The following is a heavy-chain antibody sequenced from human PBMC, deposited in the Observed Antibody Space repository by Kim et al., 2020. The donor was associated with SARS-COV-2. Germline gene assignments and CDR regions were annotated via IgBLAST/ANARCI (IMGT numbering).Heavy chain of an antibody. CDR1: GGSISSSSYY. V-gene: IGHV4-39*01. Sequence: SETLSLTCTVSGGSISSSSYYWGWIRQPPGKGLEWIGSIYYSGSTYYNPSLKSRVTISVDTSKNQFSLKLSSVTAADTAVYYCARHRDDILTGYYNYFDYWGQGTLVTVSS. D-gene: IGHD3-9*01. J-gene: IGHJ4*02. CDR3: ARHRDDILTGYYNYFDY. CDR2: IYYSGST.